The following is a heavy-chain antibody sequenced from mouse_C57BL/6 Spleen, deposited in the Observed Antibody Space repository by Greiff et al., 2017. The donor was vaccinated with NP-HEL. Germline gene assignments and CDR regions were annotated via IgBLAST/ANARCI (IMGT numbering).Heavy chain of an antibody. D-gene: IGHD2-2*01. Sequence: HVQLKQPGAELVPPFSSLKLSCPSSVYTFTSYWMHWVKQRPGQGLEWIGMIHPNSGSTNYNEKFKSKATLTVDKSSSTAYMQLSSLTSEDSAVYYCASLYYGYDGFDYWGQGTTLTVSS. CDR1: VYTFTSYW. CDR3: ASLYYGYDGFDY. V-gene: IGHV1-64*01. CDR2: IHPNSGST. J-gene: IGHJ2*01.